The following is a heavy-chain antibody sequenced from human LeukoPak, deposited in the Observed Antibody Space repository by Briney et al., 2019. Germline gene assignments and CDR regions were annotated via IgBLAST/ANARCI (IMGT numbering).Heavy chain of an antibody. J-gene: IGHJ4*02. D-gene: IGHD2-2*01. CDR1: GLTFSSYA. CDR2: ISSDGSTK. Sequence: GRSLRLSCAASGLTFSSYAMYWVRQAPGKGLEWVAVISSDGSTKYYADSVTGRFTFSRDNSKNTLYLQMNSLRAEDTAVYYCARGIVEVPGVHFDYWGQGTLVTVSS. V-gene: IGHV3-30-3*01. CDR3: ARGIVEVPGVHFDY.